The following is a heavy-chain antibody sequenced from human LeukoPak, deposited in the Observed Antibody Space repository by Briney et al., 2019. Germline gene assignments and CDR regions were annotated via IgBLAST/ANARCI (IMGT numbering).Heavy chain of an antibody. D-gene: IGHD3-10*01. CDR3: AKSGSGSFYETFDY. J-gene: IGHJ4*02. CDR1: GFTFSSYS. V-gene: IGHV3-48*01. Sequence: GGSLRLSCAASGFTFSSYSMNWVRPAPGKGLEWVSYISSSGSTIYYADSVKGRFTISRDNAKNSLYLQMNSLGAEDTAVYYCAKSGSGSFYETFDYWGEGTLVAVSS. CDR2: ISSSGSTI.